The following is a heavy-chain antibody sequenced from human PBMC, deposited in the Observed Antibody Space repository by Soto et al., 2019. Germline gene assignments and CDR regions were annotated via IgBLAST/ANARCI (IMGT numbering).Heavy chain of an antibody. CDR3: ARDVGAVAGYYYYGMDV. Sequence: ASVKVSCKASGDIFTSYGITWVRQAPGQGLEWMGWTGAFNGDPKYAQKFQGRVTMTTDTSTNTAYMELRSLRSDDTAVYYCARDVGAVAGYYYYGMDVWGQGTTVTVSS. V-gene: IGHV1-18*01. CDR1: GDIFTSYG. CDR2: TGAFNGDP. J-gene: IGHJ6*02. D-gene: IGHD6-19*01.